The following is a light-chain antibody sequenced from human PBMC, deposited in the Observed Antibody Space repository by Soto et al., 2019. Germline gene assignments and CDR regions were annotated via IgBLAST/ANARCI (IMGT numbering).Light chain of an antibody. CDR2: QDS. CDR1: KLGDKY. CDR3: QAWDSRTREV. Sequence: SYELTQPPSVSVSPGQTASITCSGDKLGDKYACWYQQKPGQSPVLVIYQDSKRPSGIPERFSGSNSGNTATLTISGTQAMDEADYYCQAWDSRTREVFGGGTQDTVL. V-gene: IGLV3-1*01. J-gene: IGLJ2*01.